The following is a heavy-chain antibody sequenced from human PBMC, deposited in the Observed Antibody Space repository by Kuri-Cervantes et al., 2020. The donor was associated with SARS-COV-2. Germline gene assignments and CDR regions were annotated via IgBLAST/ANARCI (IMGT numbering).Heavy chain of an antibody. J-gene: IGHJ5*02. Sequence: GESLKISCEGSGFMFTTYAMHWVRQAPGKGLEWVAVIWYDGSNKSYADSVKGRFTISRDNSKKMVFLQMDKLRDEDAALYYRARVVAAAGRLWFDPWGQGTPVTVSS. CDR2: IWYDGSNK. V-gene: IGHV3-33*01. CDR3: ARVVAAAGRLWFDP. CDR1: GFMFTTYA. D-gene: IGHD2-15*01.